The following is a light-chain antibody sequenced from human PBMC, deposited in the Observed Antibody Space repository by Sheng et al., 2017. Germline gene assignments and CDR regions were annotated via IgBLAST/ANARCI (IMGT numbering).Light chain of an antibody. CDR1: QNIADN. Sequence: EIVMTQSPATLSVSPGQGVTLSCRASQNIADNLAWYQQRPGQTPTLLIYRVSARATGMPARFXGSGSGTEFTLTISNVQSEDFAVYYCQQYSSWRTTFGGGTKLEIK. V-gene: IGKV3-15*01. J-gene: IGKJ4*01. CDR3: QQYSSWRTT. CDR2: RVS.